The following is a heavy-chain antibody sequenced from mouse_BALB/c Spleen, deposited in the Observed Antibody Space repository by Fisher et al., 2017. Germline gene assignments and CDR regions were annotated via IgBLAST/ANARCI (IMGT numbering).Heavy chain of an antibody. Sequence: FTISRDNAKNTLYLQMSSLRSEDTAMYYCARHDGSGYWYFDVWGAGTTVTVSS. D-gene: IGHD1-1*01. CDR3: ARHDGSGYWYFDV. V-gene: IGHV5-9-3*01. J-gene: IGHJ1*01.